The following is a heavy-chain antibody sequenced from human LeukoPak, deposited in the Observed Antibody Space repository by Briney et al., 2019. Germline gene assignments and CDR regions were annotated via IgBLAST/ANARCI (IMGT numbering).Heavy chain of an antibody. J-gene: IGHJ4*02. CDR2: MSGNGGST. Sequence: PGGSLRLSCAASGFTFSSYAMSWVRQAPGKGLEWVSTMSGNGGSTYYADSVKGRFTISRDNSKNTLYLQMNSLRAEDTAVYYCAKPSGSYLPRGDYFDYWGQGTLVTVSS. CDR1: GFTFSSYA. D-gene: IGHD1-26*01. V-gene: IGHV3-23*01. CDR3: AKPSGSYLPRGDYFDY.